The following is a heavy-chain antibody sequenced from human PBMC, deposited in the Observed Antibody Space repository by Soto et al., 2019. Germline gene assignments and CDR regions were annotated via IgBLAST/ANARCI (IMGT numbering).Heavy chain of an antibody. Sequence: QTGGSLRLSCAASGFTFSSYEMNWVRQAPGKGLEWVSYISSSGSTIYYADSVKGRFTISRDNAKNSLYLQMNSLRAEDTAVYYCARVDILTGYAFDIWGQGTMVTVSS. J-gene: IGHJ3*02. D-gene: IGHD3-9*01. CDR3: ARVDILTGYAFDI. V-gene: IGHV3-48*03. CDR2: ISSSGSTI. CDR1: GFTFSSYE.